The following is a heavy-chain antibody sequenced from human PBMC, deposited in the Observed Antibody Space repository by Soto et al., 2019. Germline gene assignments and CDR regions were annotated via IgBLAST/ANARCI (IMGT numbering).Heavy chain of an antibody. J-gene: IGHJ4*02. CDR3: ARGSSNYDY. D-gene: IGHD4-4*01. CDR2: INHSGST. V-gene: IGHV4-34*01. CDR1: GGSFSGYY. Sequence: SETLSLTCAVYGGSFSGYYWSWIRQPPGKGLEWIGEINHSGSTNYNPSLKSRVTISVDTSKNQFSLKLSSVTAADAAVYYCARGSSNYDYWGQGTLVTVSS.